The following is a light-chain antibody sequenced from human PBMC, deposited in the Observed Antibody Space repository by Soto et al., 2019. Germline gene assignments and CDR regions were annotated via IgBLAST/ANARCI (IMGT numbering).Light chain of an antibody. Sequence: ETVLTQSTGTLSLSPGERVTLSCRASQSVCSRCLAWYQQKPGQSPRLLIYGASSRATGIPDRFSGSGSGTDFTLTISRLEPVDFAVYYCQHYGTTPWTFGQGTKVGIK. CDR3: QHYGTTPWT. CDR1: QSVCSRC. CDR2: GAS. J-gene: IGKJ1*01. V-gene: IGKV3-20*01.